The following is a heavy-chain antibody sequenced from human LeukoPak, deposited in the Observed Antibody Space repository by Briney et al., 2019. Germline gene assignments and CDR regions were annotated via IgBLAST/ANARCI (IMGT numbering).Heavy chain of an antibody. CDR1: GGSFSGYY. Sequence: SETLSLTCAVYGGSFSGYYWSWIRQPPGKGLEWIGEINHSGSTNYNPSLKSRVTISVDTSKNQFSLKLSSVSAADTAVYYCARWVRYFDWLPYDAFDIWGQGTMVTVSS. J-gene: IGHJ3*02. D-gene: IGHD3-9*01. CDR2: INHSGST. CDR3: ARWVRYFDWLPYDAFDI. V-gene: IGHV4-34*01.